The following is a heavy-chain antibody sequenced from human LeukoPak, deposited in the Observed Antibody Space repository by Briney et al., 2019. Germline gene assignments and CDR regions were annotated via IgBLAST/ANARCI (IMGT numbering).Heavy chain of an antibody. J-gene: IGHJ3*02. CDR3: ARGGWTTGTTRASDI. CDR2: VYTSGST. Sequence: SETLSLTCTVPGGSFSSGSYFWSWIRQPAGKGLEWIGRVYTSGSTNYNPSLRSRVTISVDTSKNQFSLKVSSVTAADTAVYYCARGGWTTGTTRASDIWGQGTMVTVSS. CDR1: GGSFSSGSYF. D-gene: IGHD1-1*01. V-gene: IGHV4-61*02.